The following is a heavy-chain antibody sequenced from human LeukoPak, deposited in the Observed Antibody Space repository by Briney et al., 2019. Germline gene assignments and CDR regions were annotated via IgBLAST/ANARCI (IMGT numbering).Heavy chain of an antibody. J-gene: IGHJ3*02. CDR3: ARDIKYYYDSSGYQLLEAFDI. CDR1: GYTFTSYD. CDR2: MNPNSGNT. V-gene: IGHV1-8*01. Sequence: ASVKVSCKASGYTFTSYDINWVRQATGQGLEWMGWMNPNSGNTGYAQKFQGRVTMTRNTSISTAYMELSSLRSEDTAVYYCARDIKYYYDSSGYQLLEAFDIWGQGTMVTVSS. D-gene: IGHD3-22*01.